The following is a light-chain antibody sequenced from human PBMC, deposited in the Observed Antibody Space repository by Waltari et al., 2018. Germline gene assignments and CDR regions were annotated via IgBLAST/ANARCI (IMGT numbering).Light chain of an antibody. CDR3: QQSYSFPWE. V-gene: IGKV1-39*01. CDR1: QSIRSD. Sequence: DIQMTQSPSSLSASVGDRVSITCRTSQSIRSDLNWYQQKVGKAPKLLMYAASRLQSGVPSRFSGSGSGTDFTLTISSLQPEDFAIYYCQQSYSFPWEFGQGTKVEIK. CDR2: AAS. J-gene: IGKJ1*01.